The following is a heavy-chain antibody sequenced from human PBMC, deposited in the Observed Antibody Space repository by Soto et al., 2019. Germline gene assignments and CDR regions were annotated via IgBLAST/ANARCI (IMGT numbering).Heavy chain of an antibody. CDR3: ARSLPGTYGAFDL. J-gene: IGHJ3*01. V-gene: IGHV3-74*01. Sequence: EVQLVDSGGGLVQPGGSLRLSCAASEFTFRSYWMHWVRQSPGKGLVWVSRISGDGSSTNYADSVKGRFPISRDNAKNTVYVQIDSLRAEDTAVYYCARSLPGTYGAFDLWGQGTMVTVSS. CDR1: EFTFRSYW. CDR2: ISGDGSST. D-gene: IGHD1-7*01.